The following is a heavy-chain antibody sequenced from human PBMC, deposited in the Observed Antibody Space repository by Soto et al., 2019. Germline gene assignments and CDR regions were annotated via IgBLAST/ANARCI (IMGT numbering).Heavy chain of an antibody. CDR3: ARPRGIAAAVWYFDL. J-gene: IGHJ2*01. D-gene: IGHD6-13*01. CDR1: GDYISSHY. Sequence: QVQLQESGPGLVKPSETLSLTCTVSGDYISSHYWSWIRQPPGKGLEWIGYVYHSGKTDSNPSLKSRVTIPMDTSKNPFSISLSPVTAADTAVYYCARPRGIAAAVWYFDLWGRGTLVTVSS. CDR2: VYHSGKT. V-gene: IGHV4-59*08.